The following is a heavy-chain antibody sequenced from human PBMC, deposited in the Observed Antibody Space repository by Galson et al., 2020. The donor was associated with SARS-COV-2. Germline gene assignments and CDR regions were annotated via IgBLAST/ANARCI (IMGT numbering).Heavy chain of an antibody. Sequence: GGSLRLSCADSGFAFSDYYMAWIRQAPGKGLEWVSYISGSGNTIYYADSVQGRFTISRDNAQNSLYLHMNSLRVEDTAVYYCARELKEAATDYWGQGTLVTVSS. D-gene: IGHD6-25*01. V-gene: IGHV3-11*04. CDR3: ARELKEAATDY. CDR2: ISGSGNTI. J-gene: IGHJ4*02. CDR1: GFAFSDYY.